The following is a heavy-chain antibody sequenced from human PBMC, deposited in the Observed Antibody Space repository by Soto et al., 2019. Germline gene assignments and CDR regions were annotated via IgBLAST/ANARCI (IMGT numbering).Heavy chain of an antibody. CDR2: ISGSGGST. CDR3: AKRHLFGEPHLPADY. D-gene: IGHD3-10*02. Sequence: GGSLRLSCAASGFSFSDYWMSWVRQAPGKGLEWVSAISGSGGSTYYADSVKGRFTISRDNSKNTLYLQMNSLRAEDTAVYYCAKRHLFGEPHLPADYWGQGTLVTVSS. J-gene: IGHJ4*02. CDR1: GFSFSDYW. V-gene: IGHV3-23*01.